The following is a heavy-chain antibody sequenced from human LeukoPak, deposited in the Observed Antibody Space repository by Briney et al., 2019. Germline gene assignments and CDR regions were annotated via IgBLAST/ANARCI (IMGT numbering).Heavy chain of an antibody. J-gene: IGHJ4*02. V-gene: IGHV1-8*03. D-gene: IGHD4-17*01. CDR1: GYTFTSYD. CDR3: ARLKDYGDYFRFDY. Sequence: ASVKVSCKASGYTFTSYDINWVRQAPGQGLEWMGWMNPNSGNTGYAQKFQGRVTITRNTSISTAYMELSSLRSEDTAVYYCARLKDYGDYFRFDYWGQGTLVTVSS. CDR2: MNPNSGNT.